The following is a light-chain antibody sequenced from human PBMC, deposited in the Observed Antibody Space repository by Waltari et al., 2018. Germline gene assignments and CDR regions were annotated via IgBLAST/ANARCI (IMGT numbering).Light chain of an antibody. CDR2: GNN. CDR3: QSYDRNLVV. V-gene: IGLV1-40*01. Sequence: QSVLTQPPSMSGAPGQRVTISCTGTSSNIGAGYAVHWYQQLPATAPKLPIYGNNNRPSGVPDRFSASKSDSSASLAITGLQAEDEADYYCQSYDRNLVVFGGGTKLTVL. CDR1: SSNIGAGYA. J-gene: IGLJ2*01.